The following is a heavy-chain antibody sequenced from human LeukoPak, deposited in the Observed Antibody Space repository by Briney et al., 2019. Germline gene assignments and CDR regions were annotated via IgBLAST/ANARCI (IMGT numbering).Heavy chain of an antibody. Sequence: ASVKVSCKASGGTFSSYAISWVRQAPGQGLEWMGRIIPIFGTANYAQKFQGRVTITTDESTSTAYMELSSLRSEDTAVYYYARAVAVAGLSFDYWGQGPLVTVSS. V-gene: IGHV1-69*05. CDR3: ARAVAVAGLSFDY. CDR1: GGTFSSYA. CDR2: IIPIFGTA. J-gene: IGHJ4*02. D-gene: IGHD6-19*01.